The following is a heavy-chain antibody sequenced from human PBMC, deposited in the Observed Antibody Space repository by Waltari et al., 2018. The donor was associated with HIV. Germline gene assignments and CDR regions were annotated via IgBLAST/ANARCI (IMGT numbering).Heavy chain of an antibody. CDR2: IKQDGSEK. CDR1: GFTFRSYW. Sequence: EVQLVESGGGLVQPGGSLRLSCAASGFTFRSYWMRWVRQAPGKGLEWVANIKQDGSEKYYVDSVKGRFTISRDNAKNSLYLQMNSLRAEDTAVYYCARDRRYYYGMDVWGQGTTVTVSS. CDR3: ARDRRYYYGMDV. V-gene: IGHV3-7*01. J-gene: IGHJ6*02.